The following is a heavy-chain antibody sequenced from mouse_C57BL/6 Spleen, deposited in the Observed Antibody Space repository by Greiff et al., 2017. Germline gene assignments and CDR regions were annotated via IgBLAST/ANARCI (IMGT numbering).Heavy chain of an antibody. V-gene: IGHV1-9*01. CDR3: ARLTGKTWLAY. J-gene: IGHJ3*01. D-gene: IGHD4-1*01. Sequence: VHRVEAGAELMKPGASVRLSCKATGYTFTGYWLEWVKQRPGPGLEWIGEVLPGSGSPNYNEKFKGKATFTADTSSNTAYMQLSSLTTEDSAIYYCARLTGKTWLAYWGQGTLVTVSA. CDR1: GYTFTGYW. CDR2: VLPGSGSP.